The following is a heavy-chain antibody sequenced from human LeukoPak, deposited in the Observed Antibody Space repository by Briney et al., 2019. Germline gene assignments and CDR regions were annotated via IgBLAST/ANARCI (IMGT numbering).Heavy chain of an antibody. J-gene: IGHJ4*02. CDR1: GGHFSGYY. V-gene: IGHV4-59*08. CDR3: ARRYFDWSTFDY. CDR2: IFYGGST. Sequence: KSSETLSLTCAVYGGHFSGYYWSWIRQPPGKGLECIGYIFYGGSTNYNPSLKSRVTISVDTSKNQFSLKLSSVTAADTAVYYCARRYFDWSTFDYWGQGTLVTVSS. D-gene: IGHD3-9*01.